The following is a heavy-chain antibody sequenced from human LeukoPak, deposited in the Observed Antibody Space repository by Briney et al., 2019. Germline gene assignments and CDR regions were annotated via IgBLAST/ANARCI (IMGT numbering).Heavy chain of an antibody. CDR3: VRGTRSNSF. J-gene: IGHJ4*02. CDR1: GFTFRNYW. D-gene: IGHD6-6*01. Sequence: GGSLRLSCTASGFTFRNYWMSWVRQAPGKGLECVAYIKEDGSDKNYVDSVKGRFTISRDNAKSSLYLRMNSLRVEDTAVYYCVRGTRSNSFWGQGTQVTVSS. V-gene: IGHV3-7*01. CDR2: IKEDGSDK.